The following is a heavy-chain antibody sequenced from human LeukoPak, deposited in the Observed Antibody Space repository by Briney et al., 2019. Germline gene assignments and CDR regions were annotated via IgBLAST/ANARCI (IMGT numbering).Heavy chain of an antibody. Sequence: GGSLRLSCAASGFTFCRYGMHWVRQAPGKGLEWVAVISKDGNNKYYGDSVKGRFTISRDNSKNTLYLQMNSLRAEDTAVYYCVRALSGFDDYWGQGTLVTVSS. D-gene: IGHD3-22*01. J-gene: IGHJ4*02. V-gene: IGHV3-30*03. CDR1: GFTFCRYG. CDR2: ISKDGNNK. CDR3: VRALSGFDDY.